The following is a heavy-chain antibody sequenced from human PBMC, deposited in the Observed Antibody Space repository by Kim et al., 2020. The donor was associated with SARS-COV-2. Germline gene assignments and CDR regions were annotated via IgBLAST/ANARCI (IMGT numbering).Heavy chain of an antibody. Sequence: STYHADSVKGRFPISRDNSKNTLYLQMDSLRAADTAIYYCADYYDSNFDYWGQGTLVTVSS. D-gene: IGHD3-22*01. V-gene: IGHV3-23*01. CDR2: ST. J-gene: IGHJ4*02. CDR3: ADYYDSNFDY.